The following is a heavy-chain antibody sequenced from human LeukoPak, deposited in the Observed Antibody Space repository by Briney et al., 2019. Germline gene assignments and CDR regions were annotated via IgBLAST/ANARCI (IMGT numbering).Heavy chain of an antibody. CDR1: GFTFSSYS. J-gene: IGHJ4*02. D-gene: IGHD3-22*01. Sequence: PGGSLRLSCAASGFTFSSYSMNWARQAPGKRLEWVSSISSSSSYIYYADSVKGRFTISRDNAKNSLYLQMNSLRAEDTAVYYCARDPYYDSSGYSWGQGTLVTVSS. V-gene: IGHV3-21*01. CDR2: ISSSSSYI. CDR3: ARDPYYDSSGYS.